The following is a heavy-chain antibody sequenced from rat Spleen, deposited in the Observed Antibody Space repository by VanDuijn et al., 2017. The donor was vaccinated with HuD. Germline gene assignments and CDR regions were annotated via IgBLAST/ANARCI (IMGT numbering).Heavy chain of an antibody. CDR3: ARPASDIYVMDA. V-gene: IGHV5-22*01. D-gene: IGHD4-1*01. CDR1: GFTFSDYY. J-gene: IGHJ4*01. Sequence: EVQLVESGGGLVQPGRSLKLSCAASGFTFSDYYMAWVRQAPKKGLEWVASISYEGSSTYYGDSVKGRLTISRDNAKGTLYLQVNSLRSEDTATNYCARPASDIYVMDAWGQGASVTVSA. CDR2: ISYEGSST.